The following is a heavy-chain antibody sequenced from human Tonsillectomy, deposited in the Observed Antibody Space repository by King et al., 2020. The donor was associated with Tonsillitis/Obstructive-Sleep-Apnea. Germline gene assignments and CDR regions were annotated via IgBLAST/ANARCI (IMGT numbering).Heavy chain of an antibody. CDR2: ISPYNGDT. CDR3: ARDSMSHYYDSSGYYTFDY. D-gene: IGHD3-22*01. J-gene: IGHJ4*02. V-gene: IGHV1-18*01. CDR1: GYTFTNYG. Sequence: VQLVQSVAEVKKPGASVKVSCKASGYTFTNYGISWVRQAPGQGLEWMGWISPYNGDTNYAQKLQGRLTMTTGTSTSTAYMELRSLRSDDTAVYYCARDSMSHYYDSSGYYTFDYWGQGTLVTVSS.